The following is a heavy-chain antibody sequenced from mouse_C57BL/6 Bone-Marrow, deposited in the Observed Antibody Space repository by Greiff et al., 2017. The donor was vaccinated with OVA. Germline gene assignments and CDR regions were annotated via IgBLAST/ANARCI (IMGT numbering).Heavy chain of an antibody. CDR2: IYPGNSDT. V-gene: IGHV1-5*01. D-gene: IGHD4-1*02. CDR3: TRYGTNWDDAMDY. J-gene: IGHJ4*01. CDR1: GYTFTSYW. Sequence: VQLQQSGTVLARPGASVKMSCKTSGYTFTSYWMHWVKQRPGQGLEWIGAIYPGNSDTSYNQKFKGKAKLTAVTSASTASMELSSLTNEDSAVYYCTRYGTNWDDAMDYWGQGTSVTVSS.